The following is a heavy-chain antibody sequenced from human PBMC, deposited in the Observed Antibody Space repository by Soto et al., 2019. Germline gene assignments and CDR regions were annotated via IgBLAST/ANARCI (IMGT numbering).Heavy chain of an antibody. J-gene: IGHJ4*02. CDR1: GGSISSGGYY. D-gene: IGHD3-22*01. CDR3: ARDSSGYYHFDS. CDR2: IYYSGST. V-gene: IGHV4-31*03. Sequence: QVQLQESGPGLVKPSQTLSLTCTVSGGSISSGGYYCNWIRQHPGKGLEWIGYIYYSGSTYYNPSLKSRVTLSVDASKNQFSLKLTSLTAADTAVYYCARDSSGYYHFDSWGQGTLVTVSS.